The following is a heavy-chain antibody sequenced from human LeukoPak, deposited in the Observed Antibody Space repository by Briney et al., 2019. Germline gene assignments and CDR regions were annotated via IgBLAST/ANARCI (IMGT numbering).Heavy chain of an antibody. Sequence: PSETLSLTCTISGGSTSSYYWSWIRQSPGKGLEWIGDIYYTGDTNDNPSLKSRASISIEPTNNRFSLRLHSVTAADTAVYYCARGLQWHPKPCVFDVWGQGRWVTASS. J-gene: IGHJ3*01. CDR3: ARGLQWHPKPCVFDV. D-gene: IGHD2-8*01. CDR1: GGSTSSYY. CDR2: IYYTGDT. V-gene: IGHV4-59*01.